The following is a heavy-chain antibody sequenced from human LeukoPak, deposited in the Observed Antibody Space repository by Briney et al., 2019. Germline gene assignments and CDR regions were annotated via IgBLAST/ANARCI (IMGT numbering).Heavy chain of an antibody. J-gene: IGHJ4*02. D-gene: IGHD5-24*01. Sequence: PGGSLRLSCAASGFTFSAYAMSWVRQAPGKGLEWVSAISGSAGSTYYADSVKGRFTISRDKSKNTLYLQMNSLRAEDTAVYYCATSRDGYNSGGFDYWGQGTLVTVSS. V-gene: IGHV3-23*01. CDR1: GFTFSAYA. CDR3: ATSRDGYNSGGFDY. CDR2: ISGSAGST.